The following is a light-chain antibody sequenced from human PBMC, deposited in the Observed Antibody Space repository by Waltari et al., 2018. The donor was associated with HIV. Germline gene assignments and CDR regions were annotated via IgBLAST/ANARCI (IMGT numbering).Light chain of an antibody. V-gene: IGLV1-44*01. CDR2: TNK. J-gene: IGLJ3*02. CDR3: ATWDDSLNGWV. CDR1: SSNIATTT. Sequence: QSVLTQPPSASGTPGQRVTISCSGSSSNIATTTVNWYQQFPGTAPKLLIYTNKSRPSGVPARLSGSKSGPSASLAISGLQSDDDADYYCATWDDSLNGWVFGGGTRLTVL.